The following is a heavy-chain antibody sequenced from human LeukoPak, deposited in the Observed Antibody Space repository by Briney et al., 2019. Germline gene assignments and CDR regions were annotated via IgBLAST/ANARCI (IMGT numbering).Heavy chain of an antibody. J-gene: IGHJ4*02. CDR1: GFSFKNYA. CDR3: AKIAPWGALTTTDGFDY. V-gene: IGHV3-23*01. D-gene: IGHD4-17*01. Sequence: GGSLRLSCAASGFSFKNYAMGWVRQAPGEGLEWVSGISDNGDRTYYADSVRGRFTISRDNSKNTLYVQMDSLRVEDTAVYYCAKIAPWGALTTTDGFDYWGQGALVTVSS. CDR2: ISDNGDRT.